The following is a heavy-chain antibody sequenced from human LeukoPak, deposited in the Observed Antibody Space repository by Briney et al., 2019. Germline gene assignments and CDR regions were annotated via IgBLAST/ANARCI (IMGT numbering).Heavy chain of an antibody. CDR1: GFTFNTYT. D-gene: IGHD6-19*01. V-gene: IGHV3-21*01. CDR2: ISGTSGSI. Sequence: GGSLRLSCAASGFTFNTYTMNWFRQASGKGLEWVSSISGTSGSIYYADSVKGRFTISRDNPKNSLYLQMNSLRADDTAVYYCARDRRIAVAGNDYWGQGTPVTVSS. J-gene: IGHJ4*02. CDR3: ARDRRIAVAGNDY.